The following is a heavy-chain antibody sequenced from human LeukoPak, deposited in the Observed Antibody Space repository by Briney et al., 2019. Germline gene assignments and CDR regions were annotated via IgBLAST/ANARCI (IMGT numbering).Heavy chain of an antibody. D-gene: IGHD3-22*01. CDR3: AKAPRSYYYDSSDY. V-gene: IGHV3-23*01. Sequence: GGSLRLSCAASGFTFSSYSMNWVRQAPGKGLEWVSAISGSGGSTYYADSVKGRFTISRDNSKNTLYLQMNSLRAEDTAVYYCAKAPRSYYYDSSDYWGQGTLVTVSS. J-gene: IGHJ4*02. CDR2: ISGSGGST. CDR1: GFTFSSYS.